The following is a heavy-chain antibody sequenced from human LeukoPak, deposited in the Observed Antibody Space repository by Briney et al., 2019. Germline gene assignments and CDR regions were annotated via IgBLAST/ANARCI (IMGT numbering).Heavy chain of an antibody. J-gene: IGHJ2*01. Sequence: GGSLRLSCAASGFTFSSYWMNWVRQAPGKGQEWVANIKQDGSEKNYVDFVKGRFTISRDNAKNSLDLQMNSLRAEDTAVYYCARARGDGYQWYFDLWGRGTLVTVSS. D-gene: IGHD5-24*01. CDR2: IKQDGSEK. CDR1: GFTFSSYW. CDR3: ARARGDGYQWYFDL. V-gene: IGHV3-7*01.